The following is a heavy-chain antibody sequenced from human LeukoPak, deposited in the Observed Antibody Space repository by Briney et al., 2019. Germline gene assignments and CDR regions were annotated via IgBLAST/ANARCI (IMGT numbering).Heavy chain of an antibody. J-gene: IGHJ3*02. CDR2: IYHNGRA. V-gene: IGHV4-59*01. CDR1: GVAISNFY. CDR3: AGRQQIVAVTASRDSFDI. D-gene: IGHD2-21*02. Sequence: PSETLSLTCIVSGVAISNFYWSWIRQPPGKGLEWIGYIYHNGRARYRPSLESRVTMSLDTSKNQFSLKVKSLTAADTAVCYCAGRQQIVAVTASRDSFDIWGQGTMVTVSS.